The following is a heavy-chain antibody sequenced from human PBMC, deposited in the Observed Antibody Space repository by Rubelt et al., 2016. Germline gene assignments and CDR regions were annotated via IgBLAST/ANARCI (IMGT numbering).Heavy chain of an antibody. J-gene: IGHJ5*02. CDR1: GGSINSGSYH. V-gene: IGHV4-39*01. CDR3: ATICTSCRNWFDP. Sequence: QLQLQESGPGLVKPSETLSITCTVSGGSINSGSYHWGWIRQPPGKGLEWIGTIYYGRDTYSNPSLESRVSISVDTSRNRFPRELKSVTVAETAVYYCATICTSCRNWFDPWGQGTLVTVSS. CDR2: IYYGRDT. D-gene: IGHD2-2*01.